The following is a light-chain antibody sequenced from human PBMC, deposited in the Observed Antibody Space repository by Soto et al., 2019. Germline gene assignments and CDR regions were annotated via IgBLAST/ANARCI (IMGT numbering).Light chain of an antibody. CDR2: DEF. J-gene: IGKJ1*01. CDR1: QSVSTSY. Sequence: EILFTQSPGTLSLSPGERATLSCRASQSVSTSYVAWYQQKFGQAPRLLIYDEFSRATGIPDRFSASGSGTDFTLTISRLEHEDSAVYYCQQYKTFGQGTKVDIK. CDR3: QQYKT. V-gene: IGKV3-20*01.